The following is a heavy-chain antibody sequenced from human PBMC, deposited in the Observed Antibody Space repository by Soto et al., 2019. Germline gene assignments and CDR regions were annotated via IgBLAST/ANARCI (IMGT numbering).Heavy chain of an antibody. Sequence: QVHLQQWGAGLLKPSETLSLTCAVYGESFIGYYWTWIRQSPGKGLEWIGEINHGGSTNYNPSLKSRVTISIDTSKNQFSRKLTSVTAADTSVYYCARTDIVTTNGFDPWGQGTLVTVSS. CDR2: INHGGST. J-gene: IGHJ5*02. V-gene: IGHV4-34*01. CDR1: GESFIGYY. D-gene: IGHD5-12*01. CDR3: ARTDIVTTNGFDP.